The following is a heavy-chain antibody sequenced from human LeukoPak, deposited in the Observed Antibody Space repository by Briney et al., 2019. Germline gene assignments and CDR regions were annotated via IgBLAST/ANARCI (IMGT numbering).Heavy chain of an antibody. J-gene: IGHJ5*02. Sequence: ASVKVSCKASGYTFTSYGISWVRQAPGQGLEWMGWISAYNGNTNYAQKLQGRVTMTTDTSRSTAYMELRSLRSDDTAVYYWARGGVGVVTENTWSAPWGKETRVTVSS. V-gene: IGHV1-18*01. CDR2: ISAYNGNT. CDR3: ARGGVGVVTENTWSAP. D-gene: IGHD2-21*02. CDR1: GYTFTSYG.